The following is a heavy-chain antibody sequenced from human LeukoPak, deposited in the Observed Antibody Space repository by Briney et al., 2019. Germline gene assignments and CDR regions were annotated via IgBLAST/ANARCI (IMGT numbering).Heavy chain of an antibody. CDR3: AKDVGIVGATIVEVYYFDY. Sequence: NPGGSLRLSCAASGFTFSSYSMTWVRLAPGKGLEWVSSFTSSSRSIYYADSVKGRFTISRDNAKKSLYLQMNSLRAEDTAVYYCAKDVGIVGATIVEVYYFDYWGQGTLVTVSS. V-gene: IGHV3-21*04. CDR1: GFTFSSYS. D-gene: IGHD1-26*01. J-gene: IGHJ4*02. CDR2: FTSSSRSI.